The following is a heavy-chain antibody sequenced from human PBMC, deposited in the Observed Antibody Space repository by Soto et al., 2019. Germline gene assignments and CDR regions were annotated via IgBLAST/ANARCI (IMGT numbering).Heavy chain of an antibody. CDR1: RYTFTCYG. J-gene: IGHJ6*02. Sequence: ASVKVSCKASRYTFTCYGISWVRQAPGQGLEWMGWISAYNGNTNYAQKLQGRVTMTTDTSTSTAYMELRSLRSDDTAVYYCASGLTTRDGMDVWGQGTTVTVSS. CDR3: ASGLTTRDGMDV. V-gene: IGHV1-18*04. CDR2: ISAYNGNT. D-gene: IGHD4-17*01.